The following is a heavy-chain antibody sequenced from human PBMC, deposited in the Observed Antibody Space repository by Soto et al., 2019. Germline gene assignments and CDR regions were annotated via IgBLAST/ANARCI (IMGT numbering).Heavy chain of an antibody. CDR2: IWYDGGNK. D-gene: IGHD3-16*01. J-gene: IGHJ4*02. V-gene: IGHV3-33*01. CDR1: GFTFSNYG. CDR3: ARDGDVNTGFGKDY. Sequence: GGSLRLSCAASGFTFSNYGMHWVRQAPGKGLEWVAFIWYDGGNKYYAESVKGRFTISRGNSKNTLYLQMNSLRAEDTAVYYCARDGDVNTGFGKDYWGQGTLVTVA.